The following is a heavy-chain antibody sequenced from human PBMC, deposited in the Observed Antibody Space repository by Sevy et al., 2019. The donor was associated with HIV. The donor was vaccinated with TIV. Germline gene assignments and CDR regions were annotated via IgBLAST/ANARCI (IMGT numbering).Heavy chain of an antibody. CDR3: ARGANYYDSSGSQPNFDY. J-gene: IGHJ4*02. V-gene: IGHV3-33*01. Sequence: GGSLRLSCAASGFTFSSYGMHWVRQAPGKGLEWVALIWYDGSSKYYADSVKGRFTLSRDNSKKTRYLQMNSLRAEETAVYYCARGANYYDSSGSQPNFDYWGQGTLVTVSS. D-gene: IGHD3-22*01. CDR1: GFTFSSYG. CDR2: IWYDGSSK.